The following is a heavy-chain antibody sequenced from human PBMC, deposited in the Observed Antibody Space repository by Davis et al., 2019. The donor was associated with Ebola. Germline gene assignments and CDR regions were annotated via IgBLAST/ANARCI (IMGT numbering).Heavy chain of an antibody. CDR1: GFTFSTYA. D-gene: IGHD3-10*01. Sequence: PGGSLRLSCAASGFTFSTYAMSWVRQAPGKGLEWVSRINSDGSSTSYADSVKGRFTISRDNAKNTLYLQMNSLRAEDTAVYYCAVYGSGSDYWGQGTLVTVSS. CDR2: INSDGSST. V-gene: IGHV3-74*01. J-gene: IGHJ4*02. CDR3: AVYGSGSDY.